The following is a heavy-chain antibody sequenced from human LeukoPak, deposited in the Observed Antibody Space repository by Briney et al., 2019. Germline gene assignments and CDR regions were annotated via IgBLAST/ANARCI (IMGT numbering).Heavy chain of an antibody. CDR2: ISGSGGST. J-gene: IGHJ6*02. D-gene: IGHD2-8*01. CDR1: GFTFSSYA. Sequence: RPGGSLRLSCAASGFTFSSYAMSWVRQAPGKGLEWVSAISGSGGSTYCADSVKGRFTISRDNSKNTLYLQMNSLRAEDTAVYYCATMVYYYYGMDVWGQGTTVTVSS. V-gene: IGHV3-23*01. CDR3: ATMVYYYYGMDV.